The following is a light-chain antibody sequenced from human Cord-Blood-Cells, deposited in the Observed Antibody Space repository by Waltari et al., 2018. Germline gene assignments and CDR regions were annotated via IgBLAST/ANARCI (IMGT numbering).Light chain of an antibody. Sequence: QSALTPPASVSGSPGQSITISCTGTSRDVGSYNLVSWYQQHPGKAPKLMMYEGSKRPSGVSNRFSGSKSGNTASLTISGLQAEDEADYYCCSYAGSWVFGGGTKLTVL. V-gene: IGLV2-23*01. CDR3: CSYAGSWV. CDR1: SRDVGSYNL. J-gene: IGLJ3*02. CDR2: EGS.